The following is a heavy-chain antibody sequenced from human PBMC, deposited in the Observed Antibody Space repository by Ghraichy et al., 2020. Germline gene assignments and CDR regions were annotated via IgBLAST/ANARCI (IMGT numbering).Heavy chain of an antibody. Sequence: LRLSCTVSGGSISSGGYYWSWIRQHPVKGLEWIGSIHYTGSTYYNPSLKSRLRLSVDTSRDQFSLKLTSVTAAATAVYYCASTRGYSYGDYWGQGTLVTVSA. CDR1: GGSISSGGYY. D-gene: IGHD5-18*01. J-gene: IGHJ4*02. V-gene: IGHV4-31*03. CDR3: ASTRGYSYGDY. CDR2: IHYTGST.